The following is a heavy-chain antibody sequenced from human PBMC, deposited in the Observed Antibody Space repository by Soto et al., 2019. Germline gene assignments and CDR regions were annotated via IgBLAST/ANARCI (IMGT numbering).Heavy chain of an antibody. J-gene: IGHJ6*02. Sequence: GGSLRLSCAASGFTFSSYAMSWVRQAPGKGLEWVSAISGSGGSTYYADSVKGRFTISRDNSKNTLYLQMNSLRAEDTAVYYCAKDQESDYYDSSGGQDGDVWGQGTMVTVSS. CDR1: GFTFSSYA. CDR3: AKDQESDYYDSSGGQDGDV. CDR2: ISGSGGST. V-gene: IGHV3-23*01. D-gene: IGHD3-22*01.